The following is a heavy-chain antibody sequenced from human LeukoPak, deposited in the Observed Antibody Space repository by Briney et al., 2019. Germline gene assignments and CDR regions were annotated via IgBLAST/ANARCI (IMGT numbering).Heavy chain of an antibody. CDR1: GGSISSYY. J-gene: IGHJ6*03. CDR3: ATYDYSNFYMDV. CDR2: IYTSGST. Sequence: SETLSLTCTVSGGSISSYYWSWIRQPAGKGLEWIGRIYTSGSTNYNPSLKSRVTMSVDTSKNQFSLKLSSVTAADTAVYYCATYDYSNFYMDVWGKGTTVTVSS. D-gene: IGHD4-11*01. V-gene: IGHV4-4*07.